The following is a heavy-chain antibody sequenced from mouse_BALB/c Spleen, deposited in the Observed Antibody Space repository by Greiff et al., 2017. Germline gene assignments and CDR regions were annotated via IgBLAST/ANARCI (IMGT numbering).Heavy chain of an antibody. CDR2: IWAGGST. V-gene: IGHV2-9*02. J-gene: IGHJ4*01. CDR1: GFSLTSYG. Sequence: VMLVESGPGLVAPSQSLSITCTVSGFSLTSYGVHWVRQPPGKGLEWLGVIWAGGSTNYNSALMSRLSISKDNSKSQVFLKMNSLQTDDTAMYYCARGATVVEGAMDYWGQGTSVTVSS. D-gene: IGHD1-1*01. CDR3: ARGATVVEGAMDY.